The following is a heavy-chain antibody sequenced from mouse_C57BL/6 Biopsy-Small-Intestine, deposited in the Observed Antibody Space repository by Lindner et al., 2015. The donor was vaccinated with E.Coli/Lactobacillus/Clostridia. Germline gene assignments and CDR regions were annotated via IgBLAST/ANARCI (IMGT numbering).Heavy chain of an antibody. CDR3: ARVRDGYYYAMDY. D-gene: IGHD2-3*01. J-gene: IGHJ4*01. CDR2: IYPGSGNS. CDR1: GYTFTDYY. Sequence: VQLQESGAEMVRPGASVKISCKASGYTFTDYYINWVKQRPGQGLEWIGRIYPGSGNSKYNEKFKGKATLTVDTSSSTAYMQLSSLTSEDSVVYFCARVRDGYYYAMDYWGQGTSVTVSS. V-gene: IGHV1-84*01.